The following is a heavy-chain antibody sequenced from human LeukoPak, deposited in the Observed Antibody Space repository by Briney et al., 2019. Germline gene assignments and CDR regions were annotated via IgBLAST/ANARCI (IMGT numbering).Heavy chain of an antibody. D-gene: IGHD2-2*01. J-gene: IGHJ4*02. CDR3: ARGNQLRHY. Sequence: PSETLSLTCVVYGGSFSGYYWSWIRQSPGKGLEWIGEINHSGSTNYNPSLKSRVTISVDTSNKQFSLKVNFLTAADTAVYYCARGNQLRHYWGQGTLVTVSS. CDR2: INHSGST. V-gene: IGHV4-34*01. CDR1: GGSFSGYY.